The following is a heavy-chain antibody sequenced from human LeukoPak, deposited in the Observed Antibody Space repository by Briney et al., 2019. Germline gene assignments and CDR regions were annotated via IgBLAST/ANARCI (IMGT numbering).Heavy chain of an antibody. CDR1: GFTFSNYG. Sequence: GGALRLSCAGSGFTFSNYGMTWVRQAPGKGLEGVSAISGRGDTTRYGESVKGRFTVSSENSKTKLYLEMPNLRAEDAAVYFCAMDPTGDSLGAFDFWGQGTLVTVSS. V-gene: IGHV3-23*01. CDR3: AMDPTGDSLGAFDF. D-gene: IGHD2-21*02. J-gene: IGHJ3*01. CDR2: ISGRGDTT.